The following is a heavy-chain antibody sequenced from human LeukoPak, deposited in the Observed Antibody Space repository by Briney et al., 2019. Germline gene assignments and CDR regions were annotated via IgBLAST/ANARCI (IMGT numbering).Heavy chain of an antibody. V-gene: IGHV1-58*01. CDR2: IVVGSGNT. D-gene: IGHD4-17*01. CDR1: GFTFTSSA. CDR3: AAADGTTTFDY. J-gene: IGHJ4*02. Sequence: GASVKVSCKASGFTFTSSAVQWVRQARGQRLEWIGWIVVGSGNTNYAQKFQEGVTITRDMSTSTAYMGLSSLRSEDTAVYYCAAADGTTTFDYWGQGTLVTVSS.